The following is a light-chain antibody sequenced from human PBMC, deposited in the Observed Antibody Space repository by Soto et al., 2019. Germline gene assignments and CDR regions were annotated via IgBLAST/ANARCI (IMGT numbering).Light chain of an antibody. CDR2: DDS. Sequence: SYELAQPPSVSVAPGQTARLTCGGDNIGTKSVHWYQQKPGQAPVLVIYDDSDRPSGIPERFSGSTSGNTATLTISRVEAGDEADYYCQVWDSSSDHLYVFGTGTKVTVL. CDR3: QVWDSSSDHLYV. V-gene: IGLV3-21*02. CDR1: NIGTKS. J-gene: IGLJ1*01.